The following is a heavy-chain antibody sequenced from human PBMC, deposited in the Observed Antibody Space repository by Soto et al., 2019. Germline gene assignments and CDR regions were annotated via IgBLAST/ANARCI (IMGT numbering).Heavy chain of an antibody. CDR2: ISSSSSYT. D-gene: IGHD3-22*01. J-gene: IGHJ4*02. V-gene: IGHV3-11*06. CDR1: GFTFSDYY. CDR3: ARDVYYDSSGYYLVEYFDY. Sequence: LRLSCAASGFTFSDYYMSWIRQAPGKGLERVSYISSSSSYTNYADSVKGRFTISRDNAKNSLYLQMNSLRAEDTAVYYCARDVYYDSSGYYLVEYFDYWGQGTLVTVSS.